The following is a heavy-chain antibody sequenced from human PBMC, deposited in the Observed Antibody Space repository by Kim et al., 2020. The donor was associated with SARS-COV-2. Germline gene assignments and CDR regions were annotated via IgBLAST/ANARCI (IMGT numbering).Heavy chain of an antibody. CDR3: ARGGYCCSISSYFFYY. J-gene: IGHJ6*01. Sequence: GGSLRLSCAASGFGFDTHSMNWVRQAPGKGLEWVSSIGGTSNYIYYADSVKGRFTISRDNAKNSLFLQMNSLRAEDTAVYYCARGGYCCSISSYFFYY. CDR1: GFGFDTHS. V-gene: IGHV3-21*01. D-gene: IGHD2-2*01. CDR2: IGGTSNYI.